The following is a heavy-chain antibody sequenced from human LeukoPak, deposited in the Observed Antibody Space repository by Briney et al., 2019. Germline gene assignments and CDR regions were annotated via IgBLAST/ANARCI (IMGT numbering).Heavy chain of an antibody. CDR2: IRSSSSTI. J-gene: IGHJ4*02. V-gene: IGHV3-48*02. Sequence: GGSLRLSCAASGFTFSSYSMNWVRQAPGKGLEWVSYIRSSSSTIYYADSVKGQFTISRDNAKNSLYLQINSLRDEDTAVYYCAREWYYFDYWGQGTLVTVSS. CDR3: AREWYYFDY. D-gene: IGHD2-15*01. CDR1: GFTFSSYS.